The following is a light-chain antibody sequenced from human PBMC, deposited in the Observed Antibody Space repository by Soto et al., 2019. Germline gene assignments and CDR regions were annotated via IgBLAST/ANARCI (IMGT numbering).Light chain of an antibody. Sequence: DIQMTQSPSSLSASVGDRVTITCRASQSISSYLNWYQQKPGKAPKVLIYAASSLQSGVPSRFSGSGSGTDFTLTISSLQPEDFASYYCQQSYSTPLFGQETRLEI. CDR2: AAS. V-gene: IGKV1-39*01. CDR1: QSISSY. CDR3: QQSYSTPL. J-gene: IGKJ5*01.